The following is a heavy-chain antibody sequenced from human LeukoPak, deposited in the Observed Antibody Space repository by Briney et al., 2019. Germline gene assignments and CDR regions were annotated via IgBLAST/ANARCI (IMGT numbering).Heavy chain of an antibody. D-gene: IGHD5-12*01. V-gene: IGHV3-74*01. CDR3: TRTLSGPLHFDS. CDR1: GLTFSSYW. Sequence: GGSLRLSCAASGLTFSSYWMHWVRQAPGKDLVWVSRMNSDGSITTYADPVKGRFTISRDNAKNTLYLQMNSLRAEDTAVYYCTRTLSGPLHFDSWGQGTLVTVSS. CDR2: MNSDGSIT. J-gene: IGHJ4*02.